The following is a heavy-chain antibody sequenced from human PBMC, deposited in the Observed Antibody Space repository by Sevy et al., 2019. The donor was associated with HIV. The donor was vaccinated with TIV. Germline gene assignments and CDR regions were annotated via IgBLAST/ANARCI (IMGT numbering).Heavy chain of an antibody. J-gene: IGHJ3*02. D-gene: IGHD6-13*01. Sequence: SETLSLTCTVSGGSMSDYYWSWIRQPPGKGLEWMGYIHYRGATNYNPSLKSRVTISVDTSKNQFSLKLSSVTAADTAVYYCARESGSSSWYGAFDIWGQGTMVTVSS. CDR1: GGSMSDYY. V-gene: IGHV4-59*01. CDR2: IHYRGAT. CDR3: ARESGSSSWYGAFDI.